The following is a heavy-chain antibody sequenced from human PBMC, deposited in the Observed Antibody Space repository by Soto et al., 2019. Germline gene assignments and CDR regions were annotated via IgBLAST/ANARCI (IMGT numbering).Heavy chain of an antibody. D-gene: IGHD3-9*01. CDR2: VNHSGST. V-gene: IGHV4-34*01. CDR3: ARANVLRYFDWLPQEYYYGMDV. Sequence: ASETLSLTFAGSGGAFSGYYWSWIRQPPGKGLEWIREVNHSGSTNYNPSLKSRVTISVDTSKNQFSLKLSSVTAADTAVYYCARANVLRYFDWLPQEYYYGMDVWGQGTTVTVSS. CDR1: GGAFSGYY. J-gene: IGHJ6*02.